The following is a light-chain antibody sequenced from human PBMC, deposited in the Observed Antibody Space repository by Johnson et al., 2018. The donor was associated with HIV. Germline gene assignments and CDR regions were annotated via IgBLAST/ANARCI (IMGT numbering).Light chain of an antibody. J-gene: IGLJ1*01. CDR1: SSNIGKNS. CDR3: GTWDSSLSAV. Sequence: QSVLTQPPSVSAAPGQRVTISCSGSSSNIGKNSVSWYQQLPGTAPKLLIYDNNKRPSGIPDRFSGSKSGPSATLGITGLQTGDEADYYCGTWDSSLSAVFGTGTKVTVL. V-gene: IGLV1-51*01. CDR2: DNN.